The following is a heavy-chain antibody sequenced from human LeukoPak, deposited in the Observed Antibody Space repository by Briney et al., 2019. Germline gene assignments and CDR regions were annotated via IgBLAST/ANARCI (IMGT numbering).Heavy chain of an antibody. J-gene: IGHJ4*02. CDR2: INHRGST. Sequence: SETLSLTCAVYGGSFSFYSWTWFRQPPGKGLEWIGKINHRGSTDYNSSLKSRVTISVDTSKNQFSLMLSSVTAADTAVYYCARGETARLPYFSYWGQGTLVTVSS. CDR1: GGSFSFYS. CDR3: ARGETARLPYFSY. D-gene: IGHD6-6*01. V-gene: IGHV4-34*01.